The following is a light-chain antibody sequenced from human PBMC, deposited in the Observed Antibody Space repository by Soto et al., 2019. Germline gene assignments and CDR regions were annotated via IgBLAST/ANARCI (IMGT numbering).Light chain of an antibody. CDR2: DAS. CDR1: RDISNY. J-gene: IGKJ5*01. CDR3: QQYDNFPRAIN. Sequence: DIQMTQSPSSLSASVGDRVTIACQASRDISNYLHWYQQKPGKAPKLLIYDASNLETGVPSRFSGSGSGTDFTFTISSLQPEDIATYYCQQYDNFPRAINFGQGTRLEIK. V-gene: IGKV1-33*01.